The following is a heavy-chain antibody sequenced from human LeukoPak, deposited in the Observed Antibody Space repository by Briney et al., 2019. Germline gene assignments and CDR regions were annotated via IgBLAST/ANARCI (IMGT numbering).Heavy chain of an antibody. J-gene: IGHJ4*02. CDR3: AKERSPVTDPYFDY. V-gene: IGHV3-23*01. Sequence: PGGSLRLSCVGSGFTFSNYGMSWVRQAPGKGLEWVSAISGSGGSTYYADSVRGRFTISRDNSKNTLYLQMNSLRAEDTAVYYCAKERSPVTDPYFDYWGQGTLVTVSS. D-gene: IGHD4-11*01. CDR1: GFTFSNYG. CDR2: ISGSGGST.